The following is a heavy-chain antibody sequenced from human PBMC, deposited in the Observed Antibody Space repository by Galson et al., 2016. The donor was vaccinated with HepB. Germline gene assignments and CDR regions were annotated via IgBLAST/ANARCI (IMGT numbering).Heavy chain of an antibody. CDR2: ISGDGGST. Sequence: SLRLSCAASGFTFSSYAMSWVRQAPGKGLEWVSAISGDGGSTNYAGSVQGRFTSSRDRSKNTLYLQMNSLRADDTAVYYCARFTQQWLDRVYYFNYWGQGTLVTVSS. CDR3: ARFTQQWLDRVYYFNY. V-gene: IGHV3-23*01. CDR1: GFTFSSYA. J-gene: IGHJ4*02. D-gene: IGHD6-19*01.